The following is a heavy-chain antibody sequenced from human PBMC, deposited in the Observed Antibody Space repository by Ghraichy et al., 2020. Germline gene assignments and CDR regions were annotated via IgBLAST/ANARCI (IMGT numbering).Heavy chain of an antibody. CDR3: ARDPGIMGYYDSSYFDY. V-gene: IGHV3-48*02. Sequence: GGSLRLSCAASGFTFSSYSMNWVRQAPGKGLEWVAYINSSSSNIYYADSVKGRFTISRDNAKNSLYLQMNSLRDEDTAVYYCARDPGIMGYYDSSYFDYWGQGTLVTVSS. J-gene: IGHJ4*02. D-gene: IGHD3-22*01. CDR1: GFTFSSYS. CDR2: INSSSSNI.